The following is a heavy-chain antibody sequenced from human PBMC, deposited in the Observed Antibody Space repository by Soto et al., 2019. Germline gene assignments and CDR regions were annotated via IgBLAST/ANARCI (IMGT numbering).Heavy chain of an antibody. J-gene: IGHJ4*02. CDR3: ARLRYCSGGNCYGDY. D-gene: IGHD2-15*01. CDR1: GYSFTTYW. Sequence: GESLKISCXGSGYSFTTYWMGWVRQMPGKGLEWMGIIYGGESDTRYSPSFQGQATISADKSISTAYLQWSSLEASDTAMYHCARLRYCSGGNCYGDYWGQGTLVTVSS. CDR2: IYGGESDT. V-gene: IGHV5-51*01.